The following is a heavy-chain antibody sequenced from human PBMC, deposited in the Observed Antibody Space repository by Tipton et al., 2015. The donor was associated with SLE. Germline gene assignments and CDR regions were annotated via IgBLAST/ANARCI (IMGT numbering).Heavy chain of an antibody. CDR2: INSDGSST. V-gene: IGHV3-74*01. Sequence: QLVQSGGGLVQPGGSLRLSCAASGFTFSSYWMHWVRQAPGKGLVWVSRINSDGSSTSYADSVKGRFTISRDNAKNTLYLQMNSLRAEDTAVYYCAREGYNYRAFDIWGQGTMVTVSS. D-gene: IGHD5-24*01. CDR1: GFTFSSYW. J-gene: IGHJ3*02. CDR3: AREGYNYRAFDI.